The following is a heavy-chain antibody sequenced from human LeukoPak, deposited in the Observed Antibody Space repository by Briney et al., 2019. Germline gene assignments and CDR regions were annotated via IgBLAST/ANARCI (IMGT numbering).Heavy chain of an antibody. D-gene: IGHD5-12*01. Sequence: SETLSLTCTVSGGSISSYYWSWIRQPPGKGLEWIGYIYYSGSTNYNPSLKSRVTISVDTSKNQFSLKLSSVTAADTAVYYCARHPGGYSGYDRFDYWGQGTLVTVSS. V-gene: IGHV4-59*08. CDR3: ARHPGGYSGYDRFDY. CDR2: IYYSGST. CDR1: GGSISSYY. J-gene: IGHJ4*02.